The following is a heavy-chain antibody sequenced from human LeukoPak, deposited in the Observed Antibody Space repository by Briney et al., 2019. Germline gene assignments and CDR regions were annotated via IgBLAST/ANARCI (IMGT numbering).Heavy chain of an antibody. CDR2: INHSGST. J-gene: IGHJ4*02. D-gene: IGHD1-26*01. Sequence: SETLSLTCAVYGGSFSGYYWSWIRQPPGKGLEWMGEINHSGSTNYNPSLKSRVTISVDTSKNQFSLKLSSVTAADTAVDYCAGGVGNELGYWGQGTLVTVSS. CDR3: AGGVGNELGY. V-gene: IGHV4-34*01. CDR1: GGSFSGYY.